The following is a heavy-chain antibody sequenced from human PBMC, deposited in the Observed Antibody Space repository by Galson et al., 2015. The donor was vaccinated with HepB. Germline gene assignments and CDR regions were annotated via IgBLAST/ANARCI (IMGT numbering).Heavy chain of an antibody. D-gene: IGHD6-19*01. J-gene: IGHJ1*01. CDR3: GSGPTRYTGWYRGLLKFFQH. V-gene: IGHV3-23*01. CDR2: ISGSSTNK. CDR1: GFTFSSDA. Sequence: SLRLFCAASGFTFSSDAMSWVRQAPGKGLEWVSSISGSSTNKYYADSVKGRFTISRDNSEDTLYLQMDSLRPEDTAVYYCGSGPTRYTGWYRGLLKFFQHWGQGTLVTVSS.